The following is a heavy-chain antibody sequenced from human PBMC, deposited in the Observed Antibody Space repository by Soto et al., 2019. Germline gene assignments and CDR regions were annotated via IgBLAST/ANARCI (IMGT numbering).Heavy chain of an antibody. V-gene: IGHV4-30-2*01. CDR2: ISHGGSP. CDR3: AIGHYYYAMDV. Sequence: QLKLQESGSGVGTPSQTLSLTCAFSGGSVSSGVFSWNWIMQPPGPGLDWIGYISHGGSPHYTPSLRGRVSISVDRSTHVSSLDLSSMTPADAAVYFCAIGHYYYAMDVWGQGTSVTGSS. J-gene: IGHJ6*02. CDR1: GGSVSSGVFS.